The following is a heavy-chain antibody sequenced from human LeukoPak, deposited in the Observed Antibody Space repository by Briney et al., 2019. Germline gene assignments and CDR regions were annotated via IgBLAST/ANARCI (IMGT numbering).Heavy chain of an antibody. CDR2: IYHSGST. J-gene: IGHJ5*02. V-gene: IGHV4-38-2*02. Sequence: SETLSLTCTVSGYSISSGYYWGWIRQPPGKGLEWIGSIYHSGSTYYNPSLKSRVTISVDTSKNQFSLKLSSVTAADTAVYYCARVTVTTCWFDPWGQGTLVTVSS. CDR3: ARVTVTTCWFDP. CDR1: GYSISSGYY. D-gene: IGHD4-17*01.